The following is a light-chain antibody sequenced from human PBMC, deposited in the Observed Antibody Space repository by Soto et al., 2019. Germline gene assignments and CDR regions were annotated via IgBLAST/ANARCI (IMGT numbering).Light chain of an antibody. J-gene: IGKJ1*01. V-gene: IGKV1-5*01. Sequence: DIQMTQSPSTLSASVGDRVTITCRASQNIRTWLFWYQQKPGKAPNLLIFDASSLHSGVPSRFSGSGSGTEFTLTITSLQPDDFATYYCQHYNPYSGPFGQGTKVEIK. CDR1: QNIRTW. CDR3: QHYNPYSGP. CDR2: DAS.